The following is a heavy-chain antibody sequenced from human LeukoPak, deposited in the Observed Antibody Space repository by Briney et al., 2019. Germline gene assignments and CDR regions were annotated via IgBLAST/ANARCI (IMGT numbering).Heavy chain of an antibody. J-gene: IGHJ4*02. CDR2: ISSSSSTI. Sequence: GGSLRLSCAASGFTFSSYSMNWVRQAPGKGLEWVSYISSSSSTIYYADSVKGRFTISRDNSKNTLYLQMNSLRAEDTAVYYCAKDQRSSSWFYFDYWGQGTLVTVSS. V-gene: IGHV3-48*01. D-gene: IGHD6-13*01. CDR3: AKDQRSSSWFYFDY. CDR1: GFTFSSYS.